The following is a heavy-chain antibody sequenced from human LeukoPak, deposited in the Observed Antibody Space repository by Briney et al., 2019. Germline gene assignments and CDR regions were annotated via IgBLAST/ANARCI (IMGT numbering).Heavy chain of an antibody. CDR2: IIPIFGTA. V-gene: IGHV1-69*06. CDR1: GGTFSSYA. CDR3: ARGGYYYDSSGYYYGAFDI. J-gene: IGHJ3*02. D-gene: IGHD3-22*01. Sequence: SVKVSCKASGGTFSSYAISWVRQALGQGLEWMGRIIPIFGTANYAQKFQGRVTITAGKSTSTAYMELSSLRSEDTAVYYCARGGYYYDSSGYYYGAFDIWGQGTMVTVSS.